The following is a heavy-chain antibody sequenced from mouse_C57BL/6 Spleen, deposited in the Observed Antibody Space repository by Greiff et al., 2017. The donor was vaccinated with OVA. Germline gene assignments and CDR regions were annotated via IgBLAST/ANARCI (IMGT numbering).Heavy chain of an antibody. V-gene: IGHV3-6*01. CDR3: ARAITTGYFDY. CDR1: GYSITSGYY. D-gene: IGHD1-2*01. CDR2: ISYDGSN. J-gene: IGHJ2*01. Sequence: ESGPGLVKPSQSLSLTCSVTGYSITSGYYWNWIRQFPGNKLEWMGYISYDGSNNYNPSLKNRISITRDTSKNHFFLKLNSVTTEDTATYYCARAITTGYFDYWGQGTTLTVSS.